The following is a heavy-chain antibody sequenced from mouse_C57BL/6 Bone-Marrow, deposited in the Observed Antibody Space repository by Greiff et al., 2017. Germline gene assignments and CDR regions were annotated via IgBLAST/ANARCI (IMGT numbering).Heavy chain of an antibody. V-gene: IGHV5-4*03. Sequence: EVKLMESGGGLVKPGGSLKLSCAASGFTFSSYAMSWVRQTPEKRLEWVATISDGGSYTYYPDNVKGRFTISRDKAKNNLYLQMSRLKSEDTAMYYCARGWDYYAMDYWGQGTSVTVSS. J-gene: IGHJ4*01. CDR1: GFTFSSYA. CDR2: ISDGGSYT. D-gene: IGHD4-1*01. CDR3: ARGWDYYAMDY.